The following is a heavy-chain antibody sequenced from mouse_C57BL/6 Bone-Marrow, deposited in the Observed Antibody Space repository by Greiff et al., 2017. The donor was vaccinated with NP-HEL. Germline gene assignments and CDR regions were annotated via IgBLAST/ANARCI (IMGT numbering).Heavy chain of an antibody. J-gene: IGHJ3*01. V-gene: IGHV1-74*01. Sequence: QVQLQQPGAELAKPGASVKLSCKASGYTFTSYGISWVKQRTGQGLEWIGRIHPSDSDTNYNQKFKGKATLTVDKSSSTAYMQLSSLTSEDSAVYYCAIFYYGYSWFAYWGQGTLVTVSA. CDR3: AIFYYGYSWFAY. CDR2: IHPSDSDT. D-gene: IGHD2-2*01. CDR1: GYTFTSYG.